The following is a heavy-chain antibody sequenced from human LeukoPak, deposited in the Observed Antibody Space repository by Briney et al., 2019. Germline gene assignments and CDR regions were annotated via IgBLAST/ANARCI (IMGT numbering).Heavy chain of an antibody. J-gene: IGHJ4*02. CDR1: GFTFSSYA. CDR2: VIGSGGST. D-gene: IGHD2-2*01. Sequence: GGSLRLSCAASGFTFSSYAMSWVRQSPGKGLEWVSAVIGSGGSTYYADSVKGRYTISGDNSKNTLYLQMNSLRAEDTAVYYCARGFQPVFDYWGQGILVTVSS. CDR3: ARGFQPVFDY. V-gene: IGHV3-23*01.